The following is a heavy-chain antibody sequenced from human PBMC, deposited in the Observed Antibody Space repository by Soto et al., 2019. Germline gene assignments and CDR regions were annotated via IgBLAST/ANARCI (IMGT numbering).Heavy chain of an antibody. J-gene: IGHJ5*02. V-gene: IGHV1-69*13. CDR1: GGTFSSYS. Sequence: ASVNVSRKASGGTFSSYSISWVRQAPGQGLEWMGGIIPIFGTANYAQKFQGRVTITADESTSTAYMELSSLRSEDTAVYYCARVYLNWFDPWGQGTLVTVSS. CDR3: ARVYLNWFDP. CDR2: IIPIFGTA.